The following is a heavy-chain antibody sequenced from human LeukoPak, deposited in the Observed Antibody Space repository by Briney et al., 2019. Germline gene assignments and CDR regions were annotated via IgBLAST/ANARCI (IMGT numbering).Heavy chain of an antibody. J-gene: IGHJ4*02. D-gene: IGHD3-10*01. CDR3: ARSGDYGSGSYWDYFDY. CDR1: GFAFSSYG. V-gene: IGHV3-30*02. CDR2: IRYDGSNK. Sequence: SGGSLRLSCAASGFAFSSYGMHWVRQAPGKGLEWVAFIRYDGSNKYYADSVKGRFTISRDNSKNTLYLQMNSLRAEDTAVYYCARSGDYGSGSYWDYFDYWGQGTLVTVSS.